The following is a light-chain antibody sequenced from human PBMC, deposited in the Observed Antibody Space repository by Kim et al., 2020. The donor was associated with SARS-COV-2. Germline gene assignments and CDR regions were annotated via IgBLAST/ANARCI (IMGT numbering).Light chain of an antibody. J-gene: IGLJ3*02. CDR2: DVS. Sequence: QSALTQPASVSGSPGQSITISCTGTSSDVGGYNYVSWYQQHPGKAPKLIIYDVSKRPSGVSNRFSDSKSGNTASLTISGLQAEDEADYYCSSYTSSSTWVFGGGTQLNVL. V-gene: IGLV2-14*01. CDR1: SSDVGGYNY. CDR3: SSYTSSSTWV.